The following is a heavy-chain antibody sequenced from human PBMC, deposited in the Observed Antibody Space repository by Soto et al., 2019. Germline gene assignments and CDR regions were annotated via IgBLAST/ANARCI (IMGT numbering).Heavy chain of an antibody. Sequence: SLACTVSGGSISSYYWTWIRQPPGKGLEWIGYISYSGSTNYNPSLKSRLTISLNTSKKHFSLKLSSVTAADTAVYYCARGTRATQYYYYFYGMDVWGQGTTVTV. CDR2: ISYSGST. V-gene: IGHV4-59*01. J-gene: IGHJ6*02. CDR3: ARGTRATQYYYYFYGMDV. CDR1: GGSISSYY.